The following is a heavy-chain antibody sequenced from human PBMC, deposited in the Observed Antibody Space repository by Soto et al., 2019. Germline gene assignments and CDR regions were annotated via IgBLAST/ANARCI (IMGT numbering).Heavy chain of an antibody. CDR1: GGSISTSSSY. Sequence: ETLSLTCSVSGGSISTSSSYWAWIRQPPGKGLEWLANIFYSGSTFYNPSLASRVSVSVDTSKNEFSLKLRSVTAADTAVYYCARQPTTGDTDLWFDPWGQGTLVTVSS. CDR3: ARQPTTGDTDLWFDP. J-gene: IGHJ5*02. D-gene: IGHD2-21*01. CDR2: IFYSGST. V-gene: IGHV4-39*01.